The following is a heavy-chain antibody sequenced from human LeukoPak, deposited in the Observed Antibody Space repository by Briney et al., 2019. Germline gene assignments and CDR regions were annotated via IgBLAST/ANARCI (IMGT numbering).Heavy chain of an antibody. D-gene: IGHD4-11*01. V-gene: IGHV3-30*02. CDR1: GFTFGGYG. CDR3: ARGGSYRRTDY. J-gene: IGHJ4*02. CDR2: NWSAGSDK. Sequence: PGGSLRLSCAAAGFTFGGYGMHWVRQAPGKGLGWVAFNWSAGSDKYYAASVKGRFTISRDNSKNTMYLQVNSLRAEDTAVYYCARGGSYRRTDYWGQGTLVTVSS.